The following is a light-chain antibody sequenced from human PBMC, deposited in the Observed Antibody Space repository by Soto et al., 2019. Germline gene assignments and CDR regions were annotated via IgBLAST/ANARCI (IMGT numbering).Light chain of an antibody. V-gene: IGLV1-40*01. CDR2: GNS. CDR1: SSNIGAGYD. J-gene: IGLJ2*01. CDR3: QSYDSSLSGSVV. Sequence: QSVLTQPPSVSGAPGQRVTISCTGSSSNIGAGYDVHWYQQLPGTAPKLLISGNSNRPSGVPDRFSGSKSGTSASLAITGLQAEDEADDYCQSYDSSLSGSVVFGGGTKLTVL.